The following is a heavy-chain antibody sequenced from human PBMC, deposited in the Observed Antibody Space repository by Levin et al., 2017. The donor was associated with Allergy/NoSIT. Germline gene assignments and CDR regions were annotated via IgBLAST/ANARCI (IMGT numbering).Heavy chain of an antibody. J-gene: IGHJ4*02. D-gene: IGHD3-10*01. CDR3: ARCFREANGNWFFDY. CDR1: GYSFTSYW. CDR2: IYPGDSDT. V-gene: IGHV5-51*01. Sequence: PSASVKVSCKGSGYSFTSYWIGWVRQMPGKGLEWMGIIYPGDSDTRYSPSFQGQVTISADKSISTASLQWSTLKASDSAIYYCARCFREANGNWFFDYWGQGTLVTVSS.